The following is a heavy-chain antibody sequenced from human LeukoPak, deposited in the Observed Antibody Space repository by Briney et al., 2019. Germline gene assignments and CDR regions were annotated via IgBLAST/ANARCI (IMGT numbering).Heavy chain of an antibody. V-gene: IGHV3-30-3*01. CDR1: GFTFSSYA. D-gene: IGHD6-19*01. CDR3: AKGVAVAGDYYYGMDA. CDR2: ISYDGSNK. Sequence: GGSLRLSCAASGFTFSSYAMHWVRQAPGKGLEWVAVISYDGSNKYYADSVKGRFTISRDNSKNALYLQMNSLRVEDTAIYYCAKGVAVAGDYYYGMDAWGQGTTVTVSS. J-gene: IGHJ6*02.